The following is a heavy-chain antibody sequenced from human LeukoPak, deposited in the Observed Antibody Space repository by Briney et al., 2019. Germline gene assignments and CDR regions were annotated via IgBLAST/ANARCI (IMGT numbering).Heavy chain of an antibody. CDR1: GFTVSSNY. Sequence: GGSLRLSCAASGFTVSSNYMSWVRQAPGKGLEWVSVIYSGGSTYYADSVKGRFTISRDNSKNTLYLQMNSLRAEDTALYYCARVGEYCSGGSCYFQHWGQGTLVTVSS. V-gene: IGHV3-53*01. CDR2: IYSGGST. D-gene: IGHD2-15*01. J-gene: IGHJ1*01. CDR3: ARVGEYCSGGSCYFQH.